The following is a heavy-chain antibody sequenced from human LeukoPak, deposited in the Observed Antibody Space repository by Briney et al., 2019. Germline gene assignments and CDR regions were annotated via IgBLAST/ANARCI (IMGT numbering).Heavy chain of an antibody. V-gene: IGHV4-4*02. CDR2: VNLQGST. CDR3: AREGGPYRPLDY. CDR1: GGSITSTNH. J-gene: IGHJ4*02. Sequence: SGTPSLTCGVSGGSITSTNHWTWVRQPPGKGLEWIGEVNLQGSTNYNPSLMGRVAISVDMSENHISLQLTSVTAADTAVYYCAREGGPYRPLDYSGQGTLVTVSS.